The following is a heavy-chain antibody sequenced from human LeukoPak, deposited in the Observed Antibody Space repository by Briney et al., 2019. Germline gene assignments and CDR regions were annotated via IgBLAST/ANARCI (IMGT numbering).Heavy chain of an antibody. CDR1: GFSVTSNH. V-gene: IGHV3-66*01. CDR2: IYTGGTT. Sequence: GGSLRLSCAASGFSVTSNHMNWVRQAPGKGLEWVSIIYTGGTTHYADSLNDRFTISRDDSINTLYLQMNSLRAEDTAVYYCAGRGDGNLYYFDHWGQGTLVTASS. CDR3: AGRGDGNLYYFDH. D-gene: IGHD5-24*01. J-gene: IGHJ4*02.